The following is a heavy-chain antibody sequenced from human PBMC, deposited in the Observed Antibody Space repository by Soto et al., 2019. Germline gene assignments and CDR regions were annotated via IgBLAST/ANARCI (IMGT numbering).Heavy chain of an antibody. J-gene: IGHJ4*02. D-gene: IGHD3-22*01. CDR1: GFTFSNAW. V-gene: IGHV3-15*07. Sequence: PGGSLRLSCAASGFTFSNAWMNWVRQAPGKGLEWVGRIKSKTDGGTTDYAAPVKGRLTISRDDSKNTLYLQMNSLKTEDTAVYYCTTLVDYYYDSSGYYFYFDYWGQGTLVTVSS. CDR3: TTLVDYYYDSSGYYFYFDY. CDR2: IKSKTDGGTT.